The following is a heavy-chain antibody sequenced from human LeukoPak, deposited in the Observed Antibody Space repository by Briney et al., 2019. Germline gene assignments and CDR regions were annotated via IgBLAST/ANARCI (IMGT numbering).Heavy chain of an antibody. CDR2: VNHSGST. CDR3: AGGRREYSNYVVKWVRLDY. V-gene: IGHV4-34*01. D-gene: IGHD4-11*01. J-gene: IGHJ4*02. CDR1: GGSFSGYY. Sequence: SETLSLTCAVYGGSFSGYYWSWIRQPPGKGLEWIGEVNHSGSTNYNPSLKSQVTISVDTSKNQFSLKLSSVTAADTAVYYCAGGRREYSNYVVKWVRLDYWGQRTLVTVSS.